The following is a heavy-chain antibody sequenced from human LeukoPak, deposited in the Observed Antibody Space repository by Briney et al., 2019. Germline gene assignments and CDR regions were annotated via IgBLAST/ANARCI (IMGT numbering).Heavy chain of an antibody. CDR3: ARGQWSFSMDV. V-gene: IGHV1-18*01. Sequence: ASVKVSCKASGYSFTNYGISWVRQAPGQGLEWMGWISAYNGYTHFAQKFQGRVTMTTDTSTSTAYMELRSLRSDDTAVYYCARGQWSFSMDVWGKGTTVTVSS. D-gene: IGHD1-26*01. CDR2: ISAYNGYT. CDR1: GYSFTNYG. J-gene: IGHJ6*04.